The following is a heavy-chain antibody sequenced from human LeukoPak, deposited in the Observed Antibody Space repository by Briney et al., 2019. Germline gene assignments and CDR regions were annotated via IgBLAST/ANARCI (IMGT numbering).Heavy chain of an antibody. CDR3: VKDKTPYSSGWSVIFDY. D-gene: IGHD6-19*01. CDR1: GFTFSSYA. V-gene: IGHV3-64D*06. Sequence: PGGSLRLSCSASGFTFSSYAMHWVRQAPGEGLEYVSAISSNGGSTYYADSVKGRFTISRDNSKNTLYLQMSSLRAEDTAVYYCVKDKTPYSSGWSVIFDYWGQGTLVTVSS. J-gene: IGHJ4*02. CDR2: ISSNGGST.